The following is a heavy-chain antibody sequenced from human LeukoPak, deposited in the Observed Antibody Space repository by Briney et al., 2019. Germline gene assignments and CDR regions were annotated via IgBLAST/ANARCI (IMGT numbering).Heavy chain of an antibody. J-gene: IGHJ3*02. D-gene: IGHD6-6*01. CDR1: GGSFSGYY. CDR3: AVEYSSLDAFDI. V-gene: IGHV4-34*01. Sequence: SETLSLTCAVYGGSFSGYYWSWIRQPPGKGLEWIGEINHSGSTNYNPSLKSRVTISVDTSKNQFSLKLSSVTAADTAVYYCAVEYSSLDAFDIWGQGTMVTVSS. CDR2: INHSGST.